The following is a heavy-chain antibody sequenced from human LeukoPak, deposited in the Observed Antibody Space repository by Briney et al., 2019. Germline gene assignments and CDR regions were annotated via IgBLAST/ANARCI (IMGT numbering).Heavy chain of an antibody. CDR3: ARDRDYYGSGSYTPDY. V-gene: IGHV3-30-3*01. D-gene: IGHD3-10*01. CDR2: ISYDGSNK. Sequence: RTGRSLRLSCAASGFTFSGYAMHWVRQAPGKGLEWVAVISYDGSNKYYADSVKGRFTISRDNSKNTLYLQVNSLRAEDTALYYCARDRDYYGSGSYTPDYRGQGTLVTVSS. CDR1: GFTFSGYA. J-gene: IGHJ4*02.